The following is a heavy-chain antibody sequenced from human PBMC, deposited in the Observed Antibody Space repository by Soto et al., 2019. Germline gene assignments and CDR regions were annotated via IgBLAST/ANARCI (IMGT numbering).Heavy chain of an antibody. J-gene: IGHJ6*04. CDR3: AKEGSGSYYDV. CDR2: ISYDGSNK. CDR1: GFTFSSYG. D-gene: IGHD1-26*01. Sequence: QVQLVESGGGVVQPGRSLRLSCAASGFTFSSYGMHWVRQAPGKGLEWVAVISYDGSNKYYADSVKGRFTISRDNSKNTLYLQMNSLRAEGTAVYYCAKEGSGSYYDVWGKGTTVTVSS. V-gene: IGHV3-30*18.